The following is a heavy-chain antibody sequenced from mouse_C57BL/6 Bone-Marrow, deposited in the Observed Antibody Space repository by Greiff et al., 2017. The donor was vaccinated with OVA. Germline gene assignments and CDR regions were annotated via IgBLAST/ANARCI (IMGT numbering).Heavy chain of an antibody. CDR1: GFPITSGYY. J-gene: IGHJ1*03. Sequence: QLQESGPGLVKPSQSLFLTCSITGFPITSGYYWIWIRQSPGKPLEWMGYITHSGETFYNPSLQSPISITRETSKNQFFLQLNSGTTEDTAMYYCAGAPNWDWYFDVWGTGTTVTVSS. D-gene: IGHD4-1*01. CDR2: ITHSGET. CDR3: AGAPNWDWYFDV. V-gene: IGHV12-3*01.